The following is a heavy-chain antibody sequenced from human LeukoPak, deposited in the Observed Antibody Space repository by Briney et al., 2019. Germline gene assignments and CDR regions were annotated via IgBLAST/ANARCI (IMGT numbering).Heavy chain of an antibody. CDR1: GGSISSSSYY. J-gene: IGHJ6*03. V-gene: IGHV4-39*07. CDR3: ATPRSWELSDMAV. Sequence: PSETLSLTCTVSGGSISSSSYYWGWIRQPPGKGLEWIGSIYYSGSTYYNPSLKSRVTISVDTSNNQFSLKVNSVTAADTAVYYRATPRSWELSDMAVWGKGTTVTVSS. CDR2: IYYSGST. D-gene: IGHD1-26*01.